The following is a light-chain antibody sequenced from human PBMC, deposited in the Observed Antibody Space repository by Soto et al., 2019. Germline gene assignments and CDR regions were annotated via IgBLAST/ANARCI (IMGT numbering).Light chain of an antibody. V-gene: IGLV2-14*01. CDR2: EVS. CDR3: SSYAATSTLV. Sequence: QSALPQPASMSGSPGQSITMSCTGSSSDIGTYNFVSWYQQHAGKAPRLILYEVSNRPSGVSSRFSGSKSGNSASLTISGLQPEDEAHYFCSSYAATSTLVFGGGTKLTVL. CDR1: SSDIGTYNF. J-gene: IGLJ3*02.